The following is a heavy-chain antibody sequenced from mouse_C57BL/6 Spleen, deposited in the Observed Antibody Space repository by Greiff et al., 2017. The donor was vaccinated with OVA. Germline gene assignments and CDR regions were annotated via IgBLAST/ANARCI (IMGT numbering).Heavy chain of an antibody. CDR3: ARSRIPPLCTMDY. Sequence: VKLVESGAELVKPGASVKLSCKASGYTFTSYWMHWVKQRPGQGLEWIGMIHPNSGSTNYNEKFKSKATLTVDKYSSTAYMQLSTLTSAYYSVDYCARSRIPPLCTMDYWGQGTSVTVSS. CDR2: IHPNSGST. CDR1: GYTFTSYW. J-gene: IGHJ4*01. D-gene: IGHD1-1*02. V-gene: IGHV1-64*01.